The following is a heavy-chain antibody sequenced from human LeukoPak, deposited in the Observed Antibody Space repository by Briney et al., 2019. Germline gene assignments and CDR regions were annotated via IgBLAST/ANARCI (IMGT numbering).Heavy chain of an antibody. CDR1: GGTFSSYA. Sequence: SVRVSCKASGGTFSSYAISWVRQAPGQGLEWMGGIIPIFGTANYAQKFQGTVTITADESTSTAYIQLSSLRSEDTAVYYCAREIGPPGPYYFDYWGQGTLVTVSS. V-gene: IGHV1-69*13. J-gene: IGHJ4*02. CDR2: IIPIFGTA. CDR3: AREIGPPGPYYFDY.